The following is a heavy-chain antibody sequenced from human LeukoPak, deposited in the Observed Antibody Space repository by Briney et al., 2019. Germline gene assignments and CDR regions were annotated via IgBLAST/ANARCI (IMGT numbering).Heavy chain of an antibody. J-gene: IGHJ3*02. V-gene: IGHV3-30-3*01. CDR3: ARDHYSGSWYSGGSAFDI. Sequence: GGSLRLSCAASGFTFSSYAMHWVRQAPGKGLEWVAVISYDGSNKYYADSVKGRFTISRDNSKNTLYLQMNSLRAEDTAVYYCARDHYSGSWYSGGSAFDIWGQGTMVTVSS. CDR2: ISYDGSNK. CDR1: GFTFSSYA. D-gene: IGHD6-13*01.